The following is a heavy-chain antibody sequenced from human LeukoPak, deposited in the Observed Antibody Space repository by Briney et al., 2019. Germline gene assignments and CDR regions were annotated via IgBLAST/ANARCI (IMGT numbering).Heavy chain of an antibody. D-gene: IGHD5-18*01. Sequence: SETLSLACTVSGGSISSHYWSWIRQPPGKGLEWIAYLFDSVNTKDNPSLQSRLTLSADTSKNQFSLRLSSVTAADTAVYYCATIKRGSIFGYFDFWGQGIKVTVSS. V-gene: IGHV4-59*11. CDR2: LFDSVNT. CDR3: ATIKRGSIFGYFDF. CDR1: GGSISSHY. J-gene: IGHJ4*02.